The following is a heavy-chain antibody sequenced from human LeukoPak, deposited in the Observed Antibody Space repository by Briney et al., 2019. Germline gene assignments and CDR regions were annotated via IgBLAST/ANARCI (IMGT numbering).Heavy chain of an antibody. Sequence: GESLKISCKGSGYTFSNNWIGWVRQMPGKGLEWMAMIYPGDSDTRYSPSFQGQATISADKSISSAYLQWSSLRASDTAIYYCALHSALGGEWQLPHYWGQGTLVTVSS. J-gene: IGHJ4*02. CDR1: GYTFSNNW. CDR2: IYPGDSDT. CDR3: ALHSALGGEWQLPHY. D-gene: IGHD3-16*01. V-gene: IGHV5-51*01.